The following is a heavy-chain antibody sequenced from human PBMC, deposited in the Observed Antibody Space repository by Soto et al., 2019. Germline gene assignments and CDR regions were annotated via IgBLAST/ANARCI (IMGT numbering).Heavy chain of an antibody. Sequence: GGSLRLSCAASGFTFSSYSMNWVRQAPGKGLEWVSYISSSSSTIYYADSVKGRFTISRDNAKNSLYLQMNSLIDEDTAVYYCAREYRGSGLDYWGQGTLVTVS. J-gene: IGHJ4*02. V-gene: IGHV3-48*02. CDR2: ISSSSSTI. CDR1: GFTFSSYS. D-gene: IGHD6-19*01. CDR3: AREYRGSGLDY.